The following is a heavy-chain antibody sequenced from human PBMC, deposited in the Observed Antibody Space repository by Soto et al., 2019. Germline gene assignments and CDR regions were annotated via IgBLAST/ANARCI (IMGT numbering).Heavy chain of an antibody. CDR2: ISSSGSTI. V-gene: IGHV3-48*03. D-gene: IGHD2-15*01. Sequence: GGSLRLSCAASGFTFSSYEMNWVRQAPGRGLEWVSYISSSGSTIYYADSVKGRFTISRDNAKNSLYLQMNSLRAGDTAVYYCAKDRMNHNSVWDPFDIWGQGTMVTVSS. J-gene: IGHJ3*02. CDR3: AKDRMNHNSVWDPFDI. CDR1: GFTFSSYE.